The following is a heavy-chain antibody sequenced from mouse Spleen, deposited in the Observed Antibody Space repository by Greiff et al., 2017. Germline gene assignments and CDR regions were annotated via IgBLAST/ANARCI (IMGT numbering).Heavy chain of an antibody. D-gene: IGHD2-4*01. CDR3: ANDYGAWFAY. CDR1: GYTFTDYY. J-gene: IGHJ3*01. V-gene: IGHV1-26*01. CDR2: INPNNGGT. Sequence: EVQLQQSGPELVKPGASVKISCKASGYTFTDYYMNWVKQSHGKSLEWIRDINPNNGGTSYNQKFKGKATLTVDKSSSTAYMELRSLTSEDSAVYYCANDYGAWFAYWGQGTLVTVSA.